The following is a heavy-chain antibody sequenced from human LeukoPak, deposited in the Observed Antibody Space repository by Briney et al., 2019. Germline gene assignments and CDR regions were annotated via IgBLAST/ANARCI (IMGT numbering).Heavy chain of an antibody. V-gene: IGHV3-21*04. Sequence: GGSLRLSCAASGFTFSSYNMNWVRQAPGKGLEWVSSISSSSSYIYYADSVKGRFTISRDNSKNTLYLQMNSLRADDTAVYYCAKSGYNRFDYWGQGTLVTVSS. J-gene: IGHJ4*02. CDR2: ISSSSSYI. D-gene: IGHD5-24*01. CDR1: GFTFSSYN. CDR3: AKSGYNRFDY.